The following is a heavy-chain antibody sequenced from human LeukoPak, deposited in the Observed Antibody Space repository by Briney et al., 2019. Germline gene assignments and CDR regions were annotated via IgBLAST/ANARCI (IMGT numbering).Heavy chain of an antibody. CDR2: IRNKANSYTT. J-gene: IGHJ4*02. V-gene: IGHV3-72*01. Sequence: GGSLRLSCTASGFTFSNYAMTWVRQAPGKGLEWVGRIRNKANSYTTEYAASVKGRFTVSRDNSKNSLYLQMNSLKTEDTAVYYCVGGAVYYFDCWGQGTLVTVSS. CDR3: VGGAVYYFDC. CDR1: GFTFSNYA.